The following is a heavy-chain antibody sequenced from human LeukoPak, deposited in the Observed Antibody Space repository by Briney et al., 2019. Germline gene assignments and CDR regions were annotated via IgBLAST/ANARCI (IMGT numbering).Heavy chain of an antibody. Sequence: GGSLTLSRAASGFTFSSYSMSWVRQPPGKRLEWGSSISSSSSYIYYADSVKGRFIISRDNAKNSLYLQMNSLRAEDTAVYYCARGVWFGEEGFDYWGQGTLVTVSS. V-gene: IGHV3-21*01. CDR2: ISSSSSYI. D-gene: IGHD3-10*01. CDR3: ARGVWFGEEGFDY. J-gene: IGHJ4*02. CDR1: GFTFSSYS.